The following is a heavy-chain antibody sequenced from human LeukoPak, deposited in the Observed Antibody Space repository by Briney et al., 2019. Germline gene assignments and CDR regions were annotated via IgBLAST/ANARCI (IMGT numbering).Heavy chain of an antibody. CDR1: GYTFTGYY. V-gene: IGHV1-2*02. Sequence: ASVKVSCKASGYTFTGYYMHWVRQAPGQGLEWMGWINPNSGGTNYAQKFQGRVTMTRDTSISTAYMELSRLRSDDTAVYYCARGVGSSGWHLDYWGQGTLVTVSS. D-gene: IGHD6-19*01. CDR3: ARGVGSSGWHLDY. J-gene: IGHJ4*02. CDR2: INPNSGGT.